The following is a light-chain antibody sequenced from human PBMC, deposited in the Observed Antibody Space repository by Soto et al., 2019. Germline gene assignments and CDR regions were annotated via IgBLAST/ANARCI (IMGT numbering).Light chain of an antibody. CDR3: GAWDHSLNVGV. CDR2: DKN. CDR1: SSNIGSNY. V-gene: IGLV1-51*01. Sequence: QSVLTQPPSVSVAPGQKVIISCSGSSSNIGSNYVSWYQQLPGTAPKLLIYDKNERPSGIPDRFSASKSGTSATLGITGLQTGDEADYYCGAWDHSLNVGVFGGGTKVTVL. J-gene: IGLJ3*02.